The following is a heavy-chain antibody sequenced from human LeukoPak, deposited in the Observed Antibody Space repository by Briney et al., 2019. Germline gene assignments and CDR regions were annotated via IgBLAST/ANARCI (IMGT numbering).Heavy chain of an antibody. V-gene: IGHV1-2*02. Sequence: ASVKVSCKASGYTFTGYYMHWVRQAPGQGLEWMGWINPNSGGTNYAQKFQGRVTMTRDTSISTAYMELSRLRSDDTAVYYCARVYYDILTGTYYFDYWGQGTLVTVSS. CDR2: INPNSGGT. CDR1: GYTFTGYY. J-gene: IGHJ4*02. CDR3: ARVYYDILTGTYYFDY. D-gene: IGHD3-9*01.